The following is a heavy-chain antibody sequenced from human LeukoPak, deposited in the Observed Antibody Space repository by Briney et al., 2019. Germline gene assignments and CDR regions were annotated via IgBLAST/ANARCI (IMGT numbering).Heavy chain of an antibody. CDR3: ARDAVRSSFDY. CDR1: GGSFSGYY. V-gene: IGHV4-34*01. Sequence: SETLSLTCAVYGGSFSGYYWSWIRQPPGKGLEWIGSIYYSGSTYYNPSLKSRVTISVDTSKNQFSLKLSSVTAADTAVYYCARDAVRSSFDYWGQGTPVTVSS. CDR2: IYYSGST. D-gene: IGHD6-6*01. J-gene: IGHJ4*02.